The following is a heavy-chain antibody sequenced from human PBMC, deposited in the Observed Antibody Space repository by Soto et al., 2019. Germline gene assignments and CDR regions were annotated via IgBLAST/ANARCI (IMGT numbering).Heavy chain of an antibody. D-gene: IGHD3-3*01. V-gene: IGHV1-18*01. CDR2: ISAYNGNT. Sequence: QVQLVQSGAEVKKPGASVKVSCKASGYTFTNYGISWVRQAPGQGLEWMGWISAYNGNTNYAQKLQGRVTMTTDTSTRSAYMELRSLRSDATAVYYCARSNVHYDSWIGSVGRISYFDFWGQGPLVTVSS. J-gene: IGHJ4*02. CDR3: ARSNVHYDSWIGSVGRISYFDF. CDR1: GYTFTNYG.